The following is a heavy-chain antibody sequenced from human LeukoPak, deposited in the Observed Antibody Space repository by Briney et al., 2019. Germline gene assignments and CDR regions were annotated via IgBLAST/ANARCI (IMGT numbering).Heavy chain of an antibody. CDR3: AKPLRDILTGYCFDY. V-gene: IGHV3-30*18. CDR2: ISYDGSNK. D-gene: IGHD3-9*01. Sequence: GGPLRLSCAASGFTFSSYGMHWVRQAPGKGLEWVAVISYDGSNKYYADSVKGRFTISRDNSKNTLYLQMNSLRAEDTAVYYCAKPLRDILTGYCFDYWGQGTLVTVSS. CDR1: GFTFSSYG. J-gene: IGHJ4*02.